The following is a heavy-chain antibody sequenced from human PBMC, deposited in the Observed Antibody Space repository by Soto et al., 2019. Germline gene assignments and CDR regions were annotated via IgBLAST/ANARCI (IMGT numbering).Heavy chain of an antibody. CDR2: INPNSGGT. Sequence: ASVKVSCKASGYTFTGYYMHWVRQAPGQGLEWMGWINPNSGGTNYAQKFQGWVTMTSDTSISTAYMELSRLRSDDTAVYYCAREEGSLWFGELLYAPPAYGMDVWGQGTTVTVSS. J-gene: IGHJ6*02. CDR3: AREEGSLWFGELLYAPPAYGMDV. CDR1: GYTFTGYY. V-gene: IGHV1-2*04. D-gene: IGHD3-10*01.